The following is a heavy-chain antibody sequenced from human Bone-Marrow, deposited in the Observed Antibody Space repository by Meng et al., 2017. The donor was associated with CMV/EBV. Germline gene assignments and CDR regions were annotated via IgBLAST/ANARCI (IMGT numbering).Heavy chain of an antibody. Sequence: GSLRLSCTVSGYSISSGYYWGWIRQPPGKGLEWIGSIYHSGSTYYNPSLKSRVTISVDTSKNQFSLKLSSVTAADTAVYYCAGTATVSDYWGQGTLVSVSS. CDR2: IYHSGST. CDR1: GYSISSGYY. D-gene: IGHD5-18*01. CDR3: AGTATVSDY. V-gene: IGHV4-38-2*02. J-gene: IGHJ4*02.